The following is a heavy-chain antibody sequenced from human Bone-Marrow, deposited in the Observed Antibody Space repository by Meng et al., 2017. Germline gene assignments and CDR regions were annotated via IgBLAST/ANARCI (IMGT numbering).Heavy chain of an antibody. CDR3: ARDRPYDIVGATMYIGY. CDR1: GYTFPDYW. D-gene: IGHD1-26*01. Sequence: ASVKVSCKASGYTFPDYWLHWVRRAPGQGLEWMGWISAYNGNTNYAQKLQGRVTMTTDTSTSTAYMELRSLRSDDTAVYYCARDRPYDIVGATMYIGYWGQGTLVTVSS. CDR2: ISAYNGNT. V-gene: IGHV1-18*04. J-gene: IGHJ4*02.